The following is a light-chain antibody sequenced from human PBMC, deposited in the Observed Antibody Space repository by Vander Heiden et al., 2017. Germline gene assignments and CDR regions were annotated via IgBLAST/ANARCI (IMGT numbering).Light chain of an antibody. CDR1: QSVSSSY. Sequence: IALTQSPGTLSLSPGERATPSCRASQSVSSSYLAWYQQKPGQAPRLLIYGASSRATGIPDRFSGSGSGTDFTLTISRLEPEDFAVYYCQQYGSSLWTFGQGTKVEIK. V-gene: IGKV3-20*01. CDR2: GAS. J-gene: IGKJ1*01. CDR3: QQYGSSLWT.